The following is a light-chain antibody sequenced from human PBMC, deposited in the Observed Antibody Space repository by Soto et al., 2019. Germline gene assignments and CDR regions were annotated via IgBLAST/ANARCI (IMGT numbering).Light chain of an antibody. Sequence: EIVMTQSPPTLSVSPGDGATLACRASQSLRSNLAWYQHKPGQAPRLLIYGASTRATGIPARFSGSGSGTDFTLTISGLQSEDSAVYYCQQDGYWPRTFGQGTKVEI. CDR2: GAS. CDR3: QQDGYWPRT. J-gene: IGKJ1*01. V-gene: IGKV3-15*01. CDR1: QSLRSN.